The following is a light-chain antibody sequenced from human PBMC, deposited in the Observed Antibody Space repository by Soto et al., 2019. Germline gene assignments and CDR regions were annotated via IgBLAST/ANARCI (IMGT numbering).Light chain of an antibody. CDR2: GAS. Sequence: EIVMTQSPGTLSLSPGERATLSCRASQSVSSTYLAWYQQKPGQAPRLLIYGASSRATGIPDRFSGSGSGTEFTLTISSLQSEDSAVYYCQQYNSWLWTFGQGTKVDIK. CDR1: QSVSSTY. J-gene: IGKJ1*01. CDR3: QQYNSWLWT. V-gene: IGKV3D-15*01.